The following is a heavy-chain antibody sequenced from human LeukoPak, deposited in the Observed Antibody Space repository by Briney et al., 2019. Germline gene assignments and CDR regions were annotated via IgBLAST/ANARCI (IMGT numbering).Heavy chain of an antibody. CDR3: ARARGVRGVTSYFDY. Sequence: GASVKVSCKASRYTFTGYYMHWVRQAPGQGLEWMGWINPNSGGTNYAQKFQGWVTMTRDTSISTAYMELSRLRSDDTAVYYCARARGVRGVTSYFDYWGQGTLVTVSS. CDR1: RYTFTGYY. V-gene: IGHV1-2*04. J-gene: IGHJ4*02. CDR2: INPNSGGT. D-gene: IGHD3-10*01.